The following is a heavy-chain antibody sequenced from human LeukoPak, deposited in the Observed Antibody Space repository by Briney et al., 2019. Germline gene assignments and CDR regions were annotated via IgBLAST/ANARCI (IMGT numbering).Heavy chain of an antibody. J-gene: IGHJ4*02. CDR2: ISSNGTST. V-gene: IGHV3-64*01. Sequence: GGSLRLSCAASGFTFSSYAMHWVRQAPGKGLEYVSAISSNGTSTSYANSVKGRFTISRDNSKNTLYLEMSSLRAEDMAVYYCGSLTGTTPYWGQGTLVTVSS. D-gene: IGHD1-7*01. CDR1: GFTFSSYA. CDR3: GSLTGTTPY.